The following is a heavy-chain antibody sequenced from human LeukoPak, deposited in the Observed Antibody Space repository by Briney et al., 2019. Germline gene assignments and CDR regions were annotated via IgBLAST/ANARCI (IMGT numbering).Heavy chain of an antibody. D-gene: IGHD3-3*01. CDR1: GVTFSNYW. Sequence: GGSLRLSCAASGVTFSNYWMSWVRQAPGRGLEWVANINQDGSDKYYVDSVKGRFTISRDNAKNSLYLQMNSLRAEDTAVYYCARDRRIFGVVTRYYFDYWGQGTLVTVSS. V-gene: IGHV3-7*01. CDR3: ARDRRIFGVVTRYYFDY. CDR2: INQDGSDK. J-gene: IGHJ4*02.